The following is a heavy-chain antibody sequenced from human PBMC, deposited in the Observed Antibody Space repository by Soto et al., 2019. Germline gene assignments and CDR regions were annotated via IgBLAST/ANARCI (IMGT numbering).Heavy chain of an antibody. V-gene: IGHV1-69*01. CDR2: IIPIFGTA. CDR3: ATPTPIVVVPAATDAFDI. Sequence: QVQLVQSGAEVKKPGSSVKVSCKASGGTFSSYAISWVRQAPGQWLEWMGGIIPIFGTANYAQKFQGRVTITADESMSTAYMELSSLRSEDTAVYYCATPTPIVVVPAATDAFDIWGQGTMVTVSS. CDR1: GGTFSSYA. J-gene: IGHJ3*02. D-gene: IGHD2-2*01.